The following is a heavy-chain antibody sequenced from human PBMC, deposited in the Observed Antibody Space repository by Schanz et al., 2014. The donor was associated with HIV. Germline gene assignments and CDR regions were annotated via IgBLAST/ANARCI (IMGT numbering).Heavy chain of an antibody. D-gene: IGHD4-17*01. J-gene: IGHJ4*02. CDR1: GFTFNNYA. V-gene: IGHV3-23*01. CDR3: ARDRPRVTLPTYFDY. CDR2: LSGSGGNT. Sequence: EVQLLEFGGGSVRPGESLRLSCLASGFTFNNYAMSWVRQAPGKGLEWVSALSGSGGNTYYADSVKGRFTISRDNSRNTLYLQMNSLRDEDTAVYYCARDRPRVTLPTYFDYWGQGTLVTVSS.